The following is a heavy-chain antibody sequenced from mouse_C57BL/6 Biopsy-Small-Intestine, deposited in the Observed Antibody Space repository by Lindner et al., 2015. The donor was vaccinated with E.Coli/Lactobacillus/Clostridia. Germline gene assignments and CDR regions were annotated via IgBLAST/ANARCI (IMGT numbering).Heavy chain of an antibody. V-gene: IGHV1-85*01. CDR1: GYTFTSYD. D-gene: IGHD2-4*01. CDR3: ARYDYDGAY. Sequence: VQLQESGPELVKPGASVKLSCKASGYTFTSYDINRVNQRPGQGLEWIGWISPRDGSTEYNEKFKGKATLTVDTSSSTAYMELHSLTSEDSAVYFCARYDYDGAYWGQGTLVTVSA. J-gene: IGHJ3*01. CDR2: ISPRDGST.